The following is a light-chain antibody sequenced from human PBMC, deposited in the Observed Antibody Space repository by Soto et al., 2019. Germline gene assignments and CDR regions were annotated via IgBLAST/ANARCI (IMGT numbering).Light chain of an antibody. V-gene: IGKV2-30*01. CDR1: QSLVFRDGNTY. J-gene: IGKJ4*01. Sequence: DIVMTQSPVSLPVTLGQPASISCRSSQSLVFRDGNTYLTWCQQRPGQSPRRLIYHVSNRGSGVPDRFSGSGSGTDFTLKISSVEAEDVAVYYCVQGTQWPGTFGGGTKVDIK. CDR3: VQGTQWPGT. CDR2: HVS.